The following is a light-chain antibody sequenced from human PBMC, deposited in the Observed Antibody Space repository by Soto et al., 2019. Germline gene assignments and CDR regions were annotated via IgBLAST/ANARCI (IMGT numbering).Light chain of an antibody. CDR3: HQSFSTRYT. J-gene: IGKJ2*01. CDR2: AAS. Sequence: DVQLTQSPSSLSASVGDRVSISCRAGHHISSYLNWYQHKPGKAPRLLIYAASTLPRGVPSRFSGSGSGTDFTLTISSLQSEDFASNYCHQSFSTRYTFGQGTKLEIK. V-gene: IGKV1-39*01. CDR1: HHISSY.